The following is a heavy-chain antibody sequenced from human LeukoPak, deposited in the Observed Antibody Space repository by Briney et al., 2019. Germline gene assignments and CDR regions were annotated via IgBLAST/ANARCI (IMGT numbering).Heavy chain of an antibody. V-gene: IGHV1-46*01. CDR1: GGTFSSYA. CDR3: ARTAARRFDY. CDR2: INPTGGST. J-gene: IGHJ4*02. Sequence: ASVKVSCKASGGTFSSYAISWVRQAPGQGLEWMGIINPTGGSTTYAQKFQGRVTMTRDTSTSTVYMELSSPRSDDTAVYYCARTAARRFDYWGQGTLVTVSS. D-gene: IGHD6-6*01.